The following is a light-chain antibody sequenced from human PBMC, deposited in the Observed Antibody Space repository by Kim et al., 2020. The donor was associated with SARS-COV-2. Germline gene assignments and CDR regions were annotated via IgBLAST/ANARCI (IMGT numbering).Light chain of an antibody. CDR3: SSYTSSSTLV. CDR2: DVS. CDR1: SSDVGGYNY. V-gene: IGLV2-14*03. Sequence: GQSITISCTGTSSDVGGYNYVSWYQQHPGKAPKLMIYDVSNWPSGVSNRFSGSKSGNTASLTISGLQAEDEADYYCSSYTSSSTLVFGTGTKVTVL. J-gene: IGLJ1*01.